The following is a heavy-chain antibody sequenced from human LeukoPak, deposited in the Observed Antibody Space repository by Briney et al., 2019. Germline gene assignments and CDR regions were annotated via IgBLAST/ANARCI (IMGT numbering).Heavy chain of an antibody. D-gene: IGHD5-12*01. CDR3: ARTGFLVATYLWFDP. CDR2: INPNSGGT. CDR1: GYTFTGYY. V-gene: IGHV1-2*02. J-gene: IGHJ5*02. Sequence: GESLKISCKASGYTFTGYYMHWVRQAPGQGLEWMGWINPNSGGTNYAQKFQGRVTMTRDTSISTAYMELSRLRSDDTAVYYCARTGFLVATYLWFDPWGQGTLVTVSS.